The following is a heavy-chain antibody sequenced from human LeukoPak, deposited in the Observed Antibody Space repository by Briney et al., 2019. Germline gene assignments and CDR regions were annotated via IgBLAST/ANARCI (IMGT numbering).Heavy chain of an antibody. CDR2: ISGSGYRT. Sequence: PGESLTLSCAASGFTFSSYAISWVRQAPGKGLEWVGAISGSGYRTYYADSMKGRYTIYRHNSKNTLSLQINSLRAEDTAVYYCAKGEKRDNDYGDYNAYWGQGTLVTVSS. J-gene: IGHJ4*02. CDR3: AKGEKRDNDYGDYNAY. CDR1: GFTFSSYA. D-gene: IGHD4-17*01. V-gene: IGHV3-23*01.